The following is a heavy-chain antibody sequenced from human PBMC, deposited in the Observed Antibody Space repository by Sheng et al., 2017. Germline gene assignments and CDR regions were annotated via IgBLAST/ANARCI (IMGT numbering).Heavy chain of an antibody. CDR3: ARDIGYRPYYYYYGMDV. D-gene: IGHD5-18*01. V-gene: IGHV1-18*01. CDR2: ISAYNGNT. J-gene: IGHJ6*02. CDR1: GYTFTSYG. Sequence: QVQLVQSGAEVKKPGASVKVSCKASGYTFTSYGISWVRQAPGQGLEWMGWISAYNGNTNYAQKLQGRVTMTTDTSTSTAYMELRSLRSDDTAVYYCARDIGYRPYYYYYGMDVWGQGTTVTVSS.